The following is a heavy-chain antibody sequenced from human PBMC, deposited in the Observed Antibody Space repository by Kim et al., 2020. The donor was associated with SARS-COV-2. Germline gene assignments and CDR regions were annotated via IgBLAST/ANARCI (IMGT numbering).Heavy chain of an antibody. J-gene: IGHJ4*02. Sequence: GGSLRLSCATSGFTFSSYTMHWVRQAPGKGLEWVAVISYDGSNKYYADSVKGRFTISRDNSKNTLYLQMNSLRAEDTAVFYCERVLAGATADYWGQGTLVTVSS. D-gene: IGHD1-26*01. CDR3: ERVLAGATADY. CDR2: ISYDGSNK. V-gene: IGHV3-30-3*01. CDR1: GFTFSSYT.